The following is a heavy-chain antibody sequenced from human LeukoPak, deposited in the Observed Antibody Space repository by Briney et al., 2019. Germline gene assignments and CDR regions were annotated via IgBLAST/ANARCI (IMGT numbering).Heavy chain of an antibody. CDR1: GFTLSIYS. CDR2: LSYDGSNK. J-gene: IGHJ4*02. D-gene: IGHD5-24*01. Sequence: GGSLRVSCAASGFTLSIYSMKWVRQDPGKGLEWVAVLSYDGSNKYYADSVKGRFTISRDNSKNTLYLQMNSLRAEDTAVYYCAKDSPVVEMATIESYWGQGTLVTVSS. V-gene: IGHV3-30*18. CDR3: AKDSPVVEMATIESY.